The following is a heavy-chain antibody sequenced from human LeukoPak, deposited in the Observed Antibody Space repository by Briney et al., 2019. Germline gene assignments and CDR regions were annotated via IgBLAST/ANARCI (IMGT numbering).Heavy chain of an antibody. D-gene: IGHD6-19*01. CDR3: ARAKLEPAGTGAFDI. CDR1: GFTFKNYA. V-gene: IGHV3-23*01. CDR2: IYPHGDP. J-gene: IGHJ3*02. Sequence: GGSLRPSCTTSGFTFKNYAMTWVRQAPGKGLEWVSAIYPHGDPHYADSVKGRFTISRDNSKNSLYMQVETLRAEDTALYYCARAKLEPAGTGAFDIWGPGTVVTVSS.